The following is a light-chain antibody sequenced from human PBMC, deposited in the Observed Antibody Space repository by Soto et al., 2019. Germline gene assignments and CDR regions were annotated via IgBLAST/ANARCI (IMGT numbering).Light chain of an antibody. J-gene: IGLJ3*02. Sequence: NFMLTQPHSVSESPGKTVTISCTRSSGSIASNYVQWYQQRPGSAPTTVIYEDNQRPSGFPDRFSGSIDSSSNSASLTISGLKTEDEAGYYCQSYDSSSQVFGGGTKLTVL. CDR2: EDN. CDR3: QSYDSSSQV. CDR1: SGSIASNY. V-gene: IGLV6-57*03.